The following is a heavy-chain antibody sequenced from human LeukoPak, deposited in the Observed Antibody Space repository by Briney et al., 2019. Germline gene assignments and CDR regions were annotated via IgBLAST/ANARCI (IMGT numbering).Heavy chain of an antibody. J-gene: IGHJ4*02. CDR1: SSSSYY. Sequence: SSSSYYWGWIRQPPGKGLEWIGSIYPGDSDTRYSPSFQGQVTISADKSISTAYLQWSSLKASDTAMYYCARQTTRILDYWGQGTLVTVSS. CDR3: ARQTTRILDY. V-gene: IGHV5-51*01. CDR2: IYPGDSDT. D-gene: IGHD1-14*01.